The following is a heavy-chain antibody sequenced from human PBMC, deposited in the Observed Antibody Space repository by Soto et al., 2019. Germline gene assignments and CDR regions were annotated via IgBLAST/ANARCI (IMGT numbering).Heavy chain of an antibody. CDR3: AREPTPTDYADDSVHFDY. Sequence: QVQLVQSGGEVKKPGASVRVSCKASGYIFDNYIVAWVRQAPGQGLEWMGWISAYNGNTESSQKFQDRVTLTIDTSTSTAYMELRSLRTDDTATYYCAREPTPTDYADDSVHFDYWGQGTRVTVSS. J-gene: IGHJ4*02. CDR1: GYIFDNYI. CDR2: ISAYNGNT. D-gene: IGHD4-17*01. V-gene: IGHV1-18*01.